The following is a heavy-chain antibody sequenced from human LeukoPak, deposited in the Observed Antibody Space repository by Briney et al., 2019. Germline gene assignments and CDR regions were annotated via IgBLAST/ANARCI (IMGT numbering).Heavy chain of an antibody. D-gene: IGHD4-23*01. V-gene: IGHV5-51*01. CDR3: ASLTRAPRLVTRGNAFDI. Sequence: GESLKIFCKGSGYSFTSYWIGWVRQVPGKGLEWMGIIYPGDSDTRYSPSFQGQVTISADKSISTAYLQWSSLKASDTAMYYCASLTRAPRLVTRGNAFDIWGQGTMVAVSS. CDR2: IYPGDSDT. CDR1: GYSFTSYW. J-gene: IGHJ3*02.